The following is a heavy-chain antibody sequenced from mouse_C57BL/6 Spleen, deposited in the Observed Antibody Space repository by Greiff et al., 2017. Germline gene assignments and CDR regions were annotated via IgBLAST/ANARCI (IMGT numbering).Heavy chain of an antibody. D-gene: IGHD2-4*01. Sequence: VQLQHSGAELVKPGASVKLSCKASGYTFTEYTIHWVKQRSGQGLEWIGWFYPGSGSIKYNEKFKDKATLTADKSSSTVYMELSRLTSEDSAVYFCARHEDGYDYDGYYAMDYWGQGTSVTVSS. CDR1: GYTFTEYT. CDR2: FYPGSGSI. J-gene: IGHJ4*01. V-gene: IGHV1-62-2*01. CDR3: ARHEDGYDYDGYYAMDY.